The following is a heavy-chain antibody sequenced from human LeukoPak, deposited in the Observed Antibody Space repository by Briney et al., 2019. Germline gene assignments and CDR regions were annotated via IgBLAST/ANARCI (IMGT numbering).Heavy chain of an antibody. Sequence: ASVKVSCKASGYTFTSYYMHWVRQAPGQGLEWMGIINPSGGSTSYAQKFQGRVTMTRDTSTSTVYMELSSLGSEDTAVYYCARDVADELGSVAGTDYWGQGTLVTVSS. V-gene: IGHV1-46*01. J-gene: IGHJ4*02. CDR2: INPSGGST. CDR1: GYTFTSYY. CDR3: ARDVADELGSVAGTDY. D-gene: IGHD6-19*01.